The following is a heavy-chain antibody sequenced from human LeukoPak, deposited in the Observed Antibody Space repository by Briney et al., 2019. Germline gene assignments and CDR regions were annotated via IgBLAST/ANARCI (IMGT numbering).Heavy chain of an antibody. V-gene: IGHV3-7*01. CDR2: IQPDGSQG. CDR3: TRDPLYGALDS. J-gene: IGHJ4*02. D-gene: IGHD4-17*01. CDR1: GFTFGGYW. Sequence: GGSLRLSGVASGFTFGGYWMTWFRQAPGKGLEWVANIQPDGSQGLYVDSVKGRFIISRDNAKKSLYLQMNSLRAEDTAVYYCTRDPLYGALDSWGQGTLVTVSS.